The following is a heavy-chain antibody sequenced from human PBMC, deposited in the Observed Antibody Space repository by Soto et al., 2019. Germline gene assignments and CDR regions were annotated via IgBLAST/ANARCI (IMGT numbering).Heavy chain of an antibody. V-gene: IGHV3-21*01. CDR2: ISSSSSYI. D-gene: IGHD1-7*01. J-gene: IGHJ3*02. CDR1: GFTFSSYS. CDR3: ARIQVTGTLHDAFDI. Sequence: PGGSLRLSCAASGFTFSSYSMNWVRQAPGKGLEWVSSISSSSSYIYYADSVKGRFTISRDNAKNSLYLQMNSLRAEDTAVYYCARIQVTGTLHDAFDIRGQGTMVTVPS.